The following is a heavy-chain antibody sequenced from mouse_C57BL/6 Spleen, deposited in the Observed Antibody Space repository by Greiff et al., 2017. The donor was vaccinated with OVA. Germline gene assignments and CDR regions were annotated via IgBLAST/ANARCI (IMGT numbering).Heavy chain of an antibody. J-gene: IGHJ4*01. Sequence: QVQLQQSGAELVRPGTSVKVSCKASGYAFTNYLIEWVKQRPGQGLEWIGVINPGSGGTNYNEKFKGKATLTADKSSSTAYMQLSSLTSEDSAVYFCARDRRPYGKDAMDYWGQGTSVTVSS. CDR2: INPGSGGT. V-gene: IGHV1-54*01. CDR3: ARDRRPYGKDAMDY. D-gene: IGHD2-1*01. CDR1: GYAFTNYL.